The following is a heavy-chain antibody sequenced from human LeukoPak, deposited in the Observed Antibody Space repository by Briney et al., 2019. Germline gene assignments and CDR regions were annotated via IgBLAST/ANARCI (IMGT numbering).Heavy chain of an antibody. CDR1: GGSISSYY. CDR3: ARGVREWYYYGSGSPFDP. V-gene: IGHV4-4*07. J-gene: IGHJ5*02. Sequence: SETLSLTCTVSGGSISSYYWSWIRQPAGKGLEWIGRIYTSGSTNYNPSLKSRVTMSVDTSKNQFSLKLSSVSAADTAVYYCARGVREWYYYGSGSPFDPWGQGTLVTVSS. CDR2: IYTSGST. D-gene: IGHD3-10*01.